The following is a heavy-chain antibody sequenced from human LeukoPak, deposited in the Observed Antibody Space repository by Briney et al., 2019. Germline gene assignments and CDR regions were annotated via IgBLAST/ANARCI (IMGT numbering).Heavy chain of an antibody. V-gene: IGHV3-11*06. CDR1: GFTFSDYY. J-gene: IGHJ3*02. CDR3: ASFRAPAADDAFDI. D-gene: IGHD2-2*01. Sequence: GALRLSCAASGFTFSDYYMSWIRQAPGKGLEWVSSISSSSSYIYYADSVKGRFTISRDNAKNSLYLQMNSLRAEDTAVYYCASFRAPAADDAFDIWGQGTMVTVSS. CDR2: ISSSSSYI.